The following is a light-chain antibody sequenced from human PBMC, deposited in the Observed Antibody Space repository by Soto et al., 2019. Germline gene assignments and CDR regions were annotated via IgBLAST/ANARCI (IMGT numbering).Light chain of an antibody. CDR3: MQVLHTPFS. V-gene: IGKV2-28*01. CDR2: LGS. J-gene: IGKJ3*01. CDR1: QSLLHSDGYTY. Sequence: DIVMTQSPPSLSVTPGEPASISCRSSQSLLHSDGYTYVDWYVQRPGQSPQLLIYLGSNRASGVPDRLSGSGSGTDFTLKISKVESEDVGIYYCMQVLHTPFSFGPGTKGDFK.